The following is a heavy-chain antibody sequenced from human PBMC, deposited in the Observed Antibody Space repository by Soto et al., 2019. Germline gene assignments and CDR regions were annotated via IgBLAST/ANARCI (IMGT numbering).Heavy chain of an antibody. J-gene: IGHJ4*02. CDR2: ISGSGGST. Sequence: EVQLLESGGGLVQPGGSLRLSCAASGFPFSSYAMRWVRQAQVKGLEWVSAISGSGGSTYYADSVKGRFTISRDNSKNTLYLQMNSLRAEDTAVYYCARRGSGSYYDYWGQGTLVTVSS. V-gene: IGHV3-23*01. CDR1: GFPFSSYA. D-gene: IGHD1-26*01. CDR3: ARRGSGSYYDY.